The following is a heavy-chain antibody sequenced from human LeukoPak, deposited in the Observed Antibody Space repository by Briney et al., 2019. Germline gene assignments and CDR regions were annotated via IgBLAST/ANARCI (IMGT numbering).Heavy chain of an antibody. J-gene: IGHJ3*02. CDR2: IYYSGST. Sequence: PSETLSLTCTVSGGSISSSSYYWGWIRQPPGKGLEWIGSIYYSGSTNYNPSLKSRVTISVDTSKNQFSLKLSSVTAADTAVYYCARYSGSYPHDAFDIWGQGTMVTVSS. CDR1: GGSISSSSYY. D-gene: IGHD1-26*01. V-gene: IGHV4-39*07. CDR3: ARYSGSYPHDAFDI.